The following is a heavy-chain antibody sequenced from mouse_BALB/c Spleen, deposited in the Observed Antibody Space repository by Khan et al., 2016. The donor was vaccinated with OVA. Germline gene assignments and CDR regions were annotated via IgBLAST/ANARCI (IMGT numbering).Heavy chain of an antibody. CDR1: GYTFTSYT. CDR2: INPSNGYT. Sequence: VQLQQSGAELARPGASGKMSCKASGYTFTSYTIHWIKKRPGQGLEWIGYINPSNGYTNYNQKFKDKATLTTDKSSTTAYLQLSSLTSDDSAVYNCVRDGAYHRNDGWFAYWGQGTMVTVSA. CDR3: VRDGAYHRNDGWFAY. V-gene: IGHV1-4*01. J-gene: IGHJ3*01. D-gene: IGHD2-14*01.